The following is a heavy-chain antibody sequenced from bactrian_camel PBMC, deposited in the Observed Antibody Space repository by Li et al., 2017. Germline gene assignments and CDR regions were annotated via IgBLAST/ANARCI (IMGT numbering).Heavy chain of an antibody. D-gene: IGHD2*01. J-gene: IGHJ4*01. CDR1: GSTYNSEC. V-gene: IGHV3S53*01. CDR2: LVNLNRV. CDR3: AYDGSIRTRCSFVAGAYQS. Sequence: VQLVESGGGSVQPGGSLRLSCAVSGSTYNSECMAWFRQAPGKEREGVATLVNLNRVNYADSVKGRFTISRDNAKNTLYLEMNSLKLEDTAIYYCAYDGSIRTRCSFVAGAYQSWSQGTQVTVS.